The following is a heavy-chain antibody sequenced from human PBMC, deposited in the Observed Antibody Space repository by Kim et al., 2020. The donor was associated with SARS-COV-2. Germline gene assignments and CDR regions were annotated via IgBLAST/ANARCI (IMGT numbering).Heavy chain of an antibody. J-gene: IGHJ4*02. CDR3: ARIGDY. Sequence: YPGDPDTGTSPSVQGKVTISADKSISTAYLQWSSLKATDTAMYYCARIGDYWGQGTLVTVSS. CDR2: YPGDPDT. D-gene: IGHD2-15*01. V-gene: IGHV5-51*01.